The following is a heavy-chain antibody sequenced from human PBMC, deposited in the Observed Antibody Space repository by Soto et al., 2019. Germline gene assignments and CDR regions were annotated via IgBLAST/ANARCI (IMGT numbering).Heavy chain of an antibody. CDR3: AKDSPRGIQLWLCVVDY. D-gene: IGHD5-18*01. CDR2: ISGSGGST. V-gene: IGHV3-23*01. J-gene: IGHJ4*02. CDR1: GFTFSSYA. Sequence: EVQLLESGGGLVQPGGSLRLSCAASGFTFSSYAMSWVRQAPGKGLEWVSAISGSGGSTYYADSVKGRFTISRDNSKNTLYLQMNRLRAEDTAVYYCAKDSPRGIQLWLCVVDYWGKGTLVTVSS.